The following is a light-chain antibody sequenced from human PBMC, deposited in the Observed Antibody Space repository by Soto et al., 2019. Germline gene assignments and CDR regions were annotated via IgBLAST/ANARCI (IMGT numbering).Light chain of an antibody. CDR3: QKYYSAPFT. J-gene: IGKJ3*01. V-gene: IGKV1-27*01. CDR2: AAS. Sequence: DIQMTQSPSSLSASVGDRVTITCRASQAIRNYLVWYQQKPGKVPKVLIYAASTFQSGVPSRFSGSGSGTDFTLTISSLQPEDVATYFCQKYYSAPFTFGHGTRVDLK. CDR1: QAIRNY.